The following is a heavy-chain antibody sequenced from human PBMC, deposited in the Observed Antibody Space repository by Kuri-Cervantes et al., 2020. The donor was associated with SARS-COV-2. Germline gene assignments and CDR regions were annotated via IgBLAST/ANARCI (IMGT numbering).Heavy chain of an antibody. Sequence: ESLKISCTVSGDSISSSSYYWGWIRQPPGKGLEWIGTIYYSGSTDYNPSLKSRVTISVDTSKNQFSLKLRSVTATDTAVYYCARLFSPWSVVGDYWGQGTLVTVSS. CDR2: IYYSGST. J-gene: IGHJ4*02. CDR1: GDSISSSSYY. V-gene: IGHV4-39*01. D-gene: IGHD1-1*01. CDR3: ARLFSPWSVVGDY.